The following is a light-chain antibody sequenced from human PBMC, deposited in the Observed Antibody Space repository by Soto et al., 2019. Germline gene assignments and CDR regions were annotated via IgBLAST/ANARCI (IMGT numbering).Light chain of an antibody. CDR3: QQHGSSPHT. V-gene: IGKV3-20*01. CDR2: GAS. J-gene: IGKJ2*01. CDR1: QSVSSSY. Sequence: EIVLTQSPGTLSLSPGERATLSCRASQSVSSSYLAWYQQKPGQAPRLLIYGASSRATGIPDRFSGSGSGTDFTLTISRLAPEAVAVYYCQQHGSSPHTFGQGTKLEIK.